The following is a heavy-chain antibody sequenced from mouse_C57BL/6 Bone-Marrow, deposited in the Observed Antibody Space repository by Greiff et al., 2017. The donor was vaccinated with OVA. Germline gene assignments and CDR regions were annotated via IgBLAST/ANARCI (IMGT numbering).Heavy chain of an antibody. Sequence: QVQLQQPGAELVMPGASVKLSCKASGYTFTSYWMHWVKQRPGQGLEWIGEIDPSDSYTTYNQKVKGKSTLTVDKSSSTAYMQLISLTSEDSAVYYCAKEAAQGAWFAYWGQGTLVTVSA. J-gene: IGHJ3*01. CDR3: AKEAAQGAWFAY. CDR2: IDPSDSYT. V-gene: IGHV1-69*01. CDR1: GYTFTSYW. D-gene: IGHD3-2*02.